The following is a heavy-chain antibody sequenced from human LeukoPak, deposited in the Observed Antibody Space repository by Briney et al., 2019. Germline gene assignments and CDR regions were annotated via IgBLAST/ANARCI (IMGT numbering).Heavy chain of an antibody. V-gene: IGHV4-34*01. CDR3: ASGGGELIGAFDI. J-gene: IGHJ3*02. CDR2: INNSGST. CDR1: GGSFSGYY. Sequence: SETLSLTCAVYGGSFSGYYWSWIRQPPGKGLEWIGEINNSGSTNYNPSLKSRVTISVDTSKNQFSLKLSSVTAADTAVYYCASGGGELIGAFDIWGQGTMVTVSS. D-gene: IGHD1-26*01.